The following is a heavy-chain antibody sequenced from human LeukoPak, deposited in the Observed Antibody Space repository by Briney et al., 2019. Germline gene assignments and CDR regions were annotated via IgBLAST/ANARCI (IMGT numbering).Heavy chain of an antibody. CDR2: IYPGDSDT. Sequence: GESLQISCKGSGYSFTSYWIGWVRPMPGKGLEWMGIIYPGDSDTRYSPSFQGQVTISADKSISTAYLQWSSLKASDTAMYYCARLLGELSLEPYFDYWGQGTLVTVSS. CDR3: ARLLGELSLEPYFDY. CDR1: GYSFTSYW. V-gene: IGHV5-51*01. J-gene: IGHJ4*02. D-gene: IGHD3-16*02.